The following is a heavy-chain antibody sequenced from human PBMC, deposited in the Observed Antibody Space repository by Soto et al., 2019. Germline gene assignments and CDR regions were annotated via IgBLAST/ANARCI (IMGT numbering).Heavy chain of an antibody. Sequence: EVQLVESGGGLVQPGGSLRLSCTASGFTFSDSWMIWVRQAPGKGLEWVARIKPDESEEKYADSVKGRFSISRDNAKNSMYLQMDSLRGEDTAVYYCVRGGSNYASWGQGTLVTVSS. J-gene: IGHJ5*02. V-gene: IGHV3-7*01. CDR3: VRGGSNYAS. CDR1: GFTFSDSW. CDR2: IKPDESEE. D-gene: IGHD4-4*01.